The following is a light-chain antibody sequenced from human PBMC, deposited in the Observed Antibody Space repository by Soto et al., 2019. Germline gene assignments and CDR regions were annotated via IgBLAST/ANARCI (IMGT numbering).Light chain of an antibody. CDR3: SSYTDSGSLYV. CDR2: EVS. J-gene: IGLJ1*01. V-gene: IGLV2-14*01. CDR1: SSDVGGYNY. Sequence: QSALTQPASVSGSPGQSITIPCSGTSSDVGGYNYVSWFQHRPGKAPKLMIYEVSNRPSGVPNRFSASKSGNTASLTISGLQAEDEAYYFCSSYTDSGSLYVFGTWTKVTVL.